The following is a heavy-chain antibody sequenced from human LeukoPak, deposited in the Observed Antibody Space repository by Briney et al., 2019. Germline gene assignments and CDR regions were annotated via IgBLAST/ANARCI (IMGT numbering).Heavy chain of an antibody. CDR3: ARHVGYFDL. Sequence: SETLSLTCTVSGGSISSSSYYWGWIRQPPGKGLEWTGSIYYSGSTYYNPSLKSRVTISVDTSKNQFSLKLSSVTAADTAVYYCARHVGYFDLWGRGTLVTVSS. CDR1: GGSISSSSYY. CDR2: IYYSGST. V-gene: IGHV4-39*01. J-gene: IGHJ2*01.